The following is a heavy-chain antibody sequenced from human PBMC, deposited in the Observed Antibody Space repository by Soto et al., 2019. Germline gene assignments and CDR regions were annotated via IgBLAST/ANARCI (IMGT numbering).Heavy chain of an antibody. J-gene: IGHJ4*02. CDR2: ISGSGGST. CDR1: GVTFSSYA. Sequence: PGGSLRLSCAASGVTFSSYAMSWVRQAPGKGLEWVSAISGSGGSTYYADSVKGRFTISRDNSKNTLYLQMNSLRAEDTAVYYCAKIVWNIVVLAAGYDYWGQGTLVTVSS. D-gene: IGHD3-3*02. CDR3: AKIVWNIVVLAAGYDY. V-gene: IGHV3-23*01.